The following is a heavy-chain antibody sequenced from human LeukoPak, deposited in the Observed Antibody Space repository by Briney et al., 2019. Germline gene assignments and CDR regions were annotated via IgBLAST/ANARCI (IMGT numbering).Heavy chain of an antibody. Sequence: GESLKISCKGSGYSFTSYWIGWVRQMPGKGLEWMGLIHPGDSRTRYSPSFQGQVTISVDKSITTAYLQWSSLKASDTAMYYCATPSYGASNYWGQGTLVTVSS. CDR1: GYSFTSYW. D-gene: IGHD4-17*01. V-gene: IGHV5-51*01. J-gene: IGHJ4*02. CDR3: ATPSYGASNY. CDR2: IHPGDSRT.